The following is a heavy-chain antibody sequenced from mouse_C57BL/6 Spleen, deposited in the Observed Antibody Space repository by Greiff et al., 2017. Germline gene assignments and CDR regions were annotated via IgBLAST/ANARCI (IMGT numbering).Heavy chain of an antibody. Sequence: QVQLQQSGAELVKPGASVKMSCKASGYTFTTYPIEWMKQNHGKSLAWIGNFHPYNDDTKYNEKFKGKATLTVEKSSSTVYLELSRLTSDDSAVYYCARREEDYYGSSWGYFDVWGTGTTVTVSS. D-gene: IGHD1-1*01. CDR3: ARREEDYYGSSWGYFDV. CDR1: GYTFTTYP. J-gene: IGHJ1*03. V-gene: IGHV1-47*01. CDR2: FHPYNDDT.